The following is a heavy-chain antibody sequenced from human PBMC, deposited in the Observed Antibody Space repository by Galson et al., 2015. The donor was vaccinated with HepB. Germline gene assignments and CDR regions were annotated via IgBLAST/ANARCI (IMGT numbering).Heavy chain of an antibody. CDR1: GYTFTSYG. D-gene: IGHD3-10*01. J-gene: IGHJ6*02. CDR3: ARVYVTMVRDYEEQPGERGNYYYYYGMDV. CDR2: ISAYNGNT. Sequence: SVKVSCKASGYTFTSYGISWVRQAPGQGLEWMGWISAYNGNTNYAQKLQGRVTMTTDTSTSTAYMELRSLRSDDTAVYYCARVYVTMVRDYEEQPGERGNYYYYYGMDVWGQGTTVTVSS. V-gene: IGHV1-18*04.